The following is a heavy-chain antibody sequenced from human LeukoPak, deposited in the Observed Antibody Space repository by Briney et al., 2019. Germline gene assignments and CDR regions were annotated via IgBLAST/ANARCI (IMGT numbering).Heavy chain of an antibody. Sequence: SETLSLTCAVYGGSFSGCYWSWIRQPPGKGLEWIGEINHSGSTNYNPSLKSRVTISVDTSKNQFSLKLSSVTAADTAVYYCARGRGGKRGYFDYWGQGTLVTVSS. D-gene: IGHD3-16*01. V-gene: IGHV4-34*01. CDR3: ARGRGGKRGYFDY. J-gene: IGHJ4*02. CDR1: GGSFSGCY. CDR2: INHSGST.